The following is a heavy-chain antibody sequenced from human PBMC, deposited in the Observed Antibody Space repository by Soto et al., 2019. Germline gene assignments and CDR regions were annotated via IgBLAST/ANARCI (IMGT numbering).Heavy chain of an antibody. CDR3: ARDTRLDYYGSGSYSPAFEY. V-gene: IGHV3-7*04. D-gene: IGHD3-10*01. CDR2: IKQDGSAK. Sequence: GGSLRLSCAASGFTFSRYWMSWVRQAPGKGLEWVANIKQDGSAKWYVDSVKGRFTISRDNAKNSLYLQMNSLRAEDTAVYFCARDTRLDYYGSGSYSPAFEYWGQGALVTVSS. J-gene: IGHJ4*02. CDR1: GFTFSRYW.